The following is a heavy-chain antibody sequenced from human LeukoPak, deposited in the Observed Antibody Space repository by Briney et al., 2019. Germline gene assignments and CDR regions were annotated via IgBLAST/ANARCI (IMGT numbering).Heavy chain of an antibody. CDR2: ISGSGGST. V-gene: IGHV3-23*01. CDR3: AKVGYYDSSGYSSPYYFDY. Sequence: GGSLRLSCAASGFTFSSYAMSWVRQAPGKGLQWVSAISGSGGSTYYADSVKGRFTISRDTSKNTLYLQMNSLRAEDTAVYYCAKVGYYDSSGYSSPYYFDYWGQGTLVTVSS. J-gene: IGHJ4*02. CDR1: GFTFSSYA. D-gene: IGHD3-22*01.